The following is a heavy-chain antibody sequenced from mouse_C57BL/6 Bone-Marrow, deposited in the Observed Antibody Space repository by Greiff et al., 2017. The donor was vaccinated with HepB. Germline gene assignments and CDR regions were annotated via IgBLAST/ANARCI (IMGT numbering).Heavy chain of an antibody. CDR1: GFSFNTYA. J-gene: IGHJ3*01. Sequence: EVQLQESGGGLVQPKGSLKLSCAASGFSFNTYAMNWVRQAPGKGLEWVARIRSKSNNYATYYADSVKDRFTISRDDSESMLYLQMNNLKTEDTAMYYCVGEGHTVVAPFAYWGQGTLVTVSA. CDR2: IRSKSNNYAT. CDR3: VGEGHTVVAPFAY. D-gene: IGHD1-1*01. V-gene: IGHV10-1*01.